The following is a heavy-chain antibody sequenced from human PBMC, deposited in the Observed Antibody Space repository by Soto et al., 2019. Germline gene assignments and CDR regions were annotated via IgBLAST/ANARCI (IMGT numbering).Heavy chain of an antibody. Sequence: GGSLRLSCAASGFTFSSYWMHWVRQAPGKGLVWVSRINSDGSSTSYADSVKGRFTISRDNAKNTLYLQMNSLRAEDTAVYYCASTRDYYDSSGYSFDYWGQGTLVTVSS. CDR3: ASTRDYYDSSGYSFDY. D-gene: IGHD3-22*01. J-gene: IGHJ4*02. CDR2: INSDGSST. CDR1: GFTFSSYW. V-gene: IGHV3-74*01.